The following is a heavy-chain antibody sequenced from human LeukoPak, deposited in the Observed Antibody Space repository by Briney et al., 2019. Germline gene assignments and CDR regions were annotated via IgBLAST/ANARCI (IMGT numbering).Heavy chain of an antibody. Sequence: ASVKVSCKASGYTVTSYYMHWVRQAPGQGLEWMGILNPSGGSTSYAQKFQGRATLTRATSTSTVHMELSSLRSEDTAVYYCASVYNYGMDVWGQGTTVIVSS. V-gene: IGHV1-46*01. CDR2: LNPSGGST. J-gene: IGHJ6*02. CDR3: ASVYNYGMDV. CDR1: GYTVTSYY.